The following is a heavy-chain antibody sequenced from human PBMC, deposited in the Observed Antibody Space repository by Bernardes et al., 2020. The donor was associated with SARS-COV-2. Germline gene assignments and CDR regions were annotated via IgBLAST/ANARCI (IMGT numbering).Heavy chain of an antibody. CDR3: ATDNDYVGYFDY. CDR1: GVSVTSSHW. D-gene: IGHD3-10*02. J-gene: IGHJ4*02. V-gene: IGHV4-4*02. CDR2: IYHSGST. Sequence: SETLSLTCTVSGVSVTSSHWWSWVRQPPGKGLEWIGEIYHSGSTNYNPSLKSRVTISVDKSNNQFSLRLNSVTAADTAVYYCATDNDYVGYFDYWGQGTLVTVSS.